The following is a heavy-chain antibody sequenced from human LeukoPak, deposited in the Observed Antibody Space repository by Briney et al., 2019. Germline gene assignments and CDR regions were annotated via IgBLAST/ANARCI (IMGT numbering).Heavy chain of an antibody. CDR3: ARVGLLWFGESPGLDY. D-gene: IGHD3-10*01. Sequence: ETLSLTCTVSGGSISSSSYYWGWVRQAPGKGLEWVANIKQDGSEKYYVDSVKGRFTISRDNAKNSLYLQMNSLRAEDTAVYYCARVGLLWFGESPGLDYWGQGTLVTVSS. CDR2: IKQDGSEK. J-gene: IGHJ4*02. CDR1: GGSISSSSYY. V-gene: IGHV3-7*01.